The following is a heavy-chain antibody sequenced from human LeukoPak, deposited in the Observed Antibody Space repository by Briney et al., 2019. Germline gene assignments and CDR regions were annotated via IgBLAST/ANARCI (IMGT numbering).Heavy chain of an antibody. D-gene: IGHD4-17*01. V-gene: IGHV4-34*01. Sequence: PSETLSLTCAVYGGSFSGYYWSWIRQPPGKGLEWIGEINHSGSTNYNPSLKSRVTISVDTSKNQFSLKLSSVTAADTAVYYCARGDYGGNDYWGQGTPVTVSS. J-gene: IGHJ4*02. CDR2: INHSGST. CDR3: ARGDYGGNDY. CDR1: GGSFSGYY.